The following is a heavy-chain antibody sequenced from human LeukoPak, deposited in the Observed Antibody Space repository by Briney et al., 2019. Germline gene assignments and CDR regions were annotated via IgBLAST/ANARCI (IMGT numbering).Heavy chain of an antibody. V-gene: IGHV1-69*13. Sequence: SVKVSCKASGGTFSSYAISWVRQAPGQGLEWTGGIIPIFGTANYAQKFQGRVTITADESTSTAYMELSSLRSEDTAVYYCASPKGNTLGTNYDILTGPDYYYYGMDVWGKGTTVTVSS. J-gene: IGHJ6*04. CDR3: ASPKGNTLGTNYDILTGPDYYYYGMDV. D-gene: IGHD3-9*01. CDR2: IIPIFGTA. CDR1: GGTFSSYA.